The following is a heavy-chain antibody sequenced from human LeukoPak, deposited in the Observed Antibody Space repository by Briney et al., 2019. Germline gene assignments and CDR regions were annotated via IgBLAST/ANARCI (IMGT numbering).Heavy chain of an antibody. Sequence: ASVKVSCKASGYTFTSYGTSWVRQAPGQGLEWMGWISAYNGNTNYAQKLQGRVTMTTDTSTSTAYMELRSLRSDDTAVYYCARDVYGDYGSFDYYYYGMDVWGQGTTVTVSS. CDR2: ISAYNGNT. CDR3: ARDVYGDYGSFDYYYYGMDV. J-gene: IGHJ6*02. V-gene: IGHV1-18*01. D-gene: IGHD4-17*01. CDR1: GYTFTSYG.